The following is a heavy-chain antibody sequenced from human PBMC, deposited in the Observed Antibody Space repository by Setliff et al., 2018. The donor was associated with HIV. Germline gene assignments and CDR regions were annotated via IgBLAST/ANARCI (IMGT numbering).Heavy chain of an antibody. CDR2: FYSGGGT. D-gene: IGHD2-15*01. V-gene: IGHV4-39*01. J-gene: IGHJ4*01. CDR1: TGSISRYFYY. Sequence: SETLSLTCTVSTGSISRYFYYWAWIRQPPGKGLEWIGSFYSGGGTSYNPSLNSRVTISVDTSKNQFSLKLRSVTAAATSMYYCARQRADCSGGSCYGYWGQGTLVTVSS. CDR3: ARQRADCSGGSCYGY.